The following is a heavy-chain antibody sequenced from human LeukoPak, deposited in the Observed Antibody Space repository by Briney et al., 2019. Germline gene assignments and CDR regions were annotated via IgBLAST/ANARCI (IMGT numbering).Heavy chain of an antibody. CDR1: GFTFSNYW. CDR3: ARDVGNFDY. CDR2: INGDGIST. V-gene: IGHV3-74*01. J-gene: IGHJ4*02. Sequence: PGGSLRLSCAASGFTFSNYWMHWVRQAPGKGLVWVSRINGDGISTGYGDSVKGRVTVFRDNAKKTLYLQMNSLRAEDTAVYYCARDVGNFDYWGQGTLVTVSS.